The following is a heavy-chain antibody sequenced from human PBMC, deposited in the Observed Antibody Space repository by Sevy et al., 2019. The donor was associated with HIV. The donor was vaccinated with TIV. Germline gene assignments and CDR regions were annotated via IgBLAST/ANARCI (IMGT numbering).Heavy chain of an antibody. Sequence: SETLSLTCTVSGGSISTGGYYWSWIRQHPGKGLEWIGYIYYSGSTYYNPSLKSRVTISVDTSKNQFSLKLNSVTAADSAVYYWARSKSSSTTFDYWGQGTLVTVSS. CDR3: ARSKSSSTTFDY. CDR2: IYYSGST. D-gene: IGHD6-6*01. CDR1: GGSISTGGYY. V-gene: IGHV4-31*03. J-gene: IGHJ4*02.